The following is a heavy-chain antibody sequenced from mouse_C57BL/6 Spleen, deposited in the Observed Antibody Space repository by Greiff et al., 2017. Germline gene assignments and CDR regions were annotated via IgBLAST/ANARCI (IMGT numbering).Heavy chain of an antibody. CDR3: ARGDPLLSAWFAY. CDR1: GYTFTDYN. D-gene: IGHD1-1*01. V-gene: IGHV1-22*01. J-gene: IGHJ3*01. CDR2: INPNNGGT. Sequence: EVQLQESGPELVKPGASVKMSCKASGYTFTDYNMHWVKQSHGKSLEWIGYINPNNGGTSYNQKFKGKATLTVNKSSSTAYMELRSLTSEDSAVYYCARGDPLLSAWFAYWGQGTLVTVSA.